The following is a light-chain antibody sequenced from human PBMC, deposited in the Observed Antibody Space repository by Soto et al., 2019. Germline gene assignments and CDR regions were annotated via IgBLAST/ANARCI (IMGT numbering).Light chain of an antibody. CDR3: QQHSDWPLT. CDR1: QSVSSN. J-gene: IGKJ4*01. V-gene: IGKV3-11*01. Sequence: EIVLIQSPATLSLSPGERATISCRASQSVSSNLAWYQQNPGQAPRLLMFDASKMVTGIPVRFSGSGSGTDFTLIISSLEPEDFTVYYCQQHSDWPLTFGGGTRVEIK. CDR2: DAS.